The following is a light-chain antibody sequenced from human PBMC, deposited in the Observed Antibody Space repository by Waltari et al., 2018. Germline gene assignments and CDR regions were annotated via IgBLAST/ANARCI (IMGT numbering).Light chain of an antibody. CDR2: KAS. J-gene: IGKJ1*01. V-gene: IGKV1-5*03. CDR1: QSISSW. CDR3: QQYNSYSWT. Sequence: DIQMTQSPSTLSASVGDRVTITFRASQSISSWLAWYQQKPWKAPKLLIYKASSLESGGPSRFRGSGSGTEFTLTSSSLQPDDFATYYCQQYNSYSWTFGQGTKVEIK.